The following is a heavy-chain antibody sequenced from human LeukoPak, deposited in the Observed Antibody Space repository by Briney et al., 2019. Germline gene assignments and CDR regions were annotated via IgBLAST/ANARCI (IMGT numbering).Heavy chain of an antibody. Sequence: GGSLRLSCAASGFTFSDRYMDWGRQAPGKGPEWVGNIKQDGSDQYYVDSVKGRFTISRDNAKNSVSLQMNRLKAEDTAVYYCARGGPTSSRYWEDWGQGTLVTVSS. CDR3: ARGGPTSSRYWED. CDR2: IKQDGSDQ. CDR1: GFTFSDRY. V-gene: IGHV3-7*01. J-gene: IGHJ4*02. D-gene: IGHD6-13*01.